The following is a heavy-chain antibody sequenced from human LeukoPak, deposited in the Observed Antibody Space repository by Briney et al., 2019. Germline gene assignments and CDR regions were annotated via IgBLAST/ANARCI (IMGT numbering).Heavy chain of an antibody. CDR1: GGSISSYY. D-gene: IGHD3-10*01. J-gene: IGHJ5*02. V-gene: IGHV4-4*07. CDR3: ARRQVRGKGNWFDP. Sequence: SETLSLTCTVSGGSISSYYWSWIRQVAGKGLEWIGRIYTSGSTNYNPSLKSRVTISVDTSKNQFSLKLSSVTAADTAVYYCARRQVRGKGNWFDPWGQGTLVTVSS. CDR2: IYTSGST.